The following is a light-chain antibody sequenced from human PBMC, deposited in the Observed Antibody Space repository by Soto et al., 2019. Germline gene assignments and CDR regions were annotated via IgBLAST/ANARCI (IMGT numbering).Light chain of an antibody. CDR3: HQFAGSPPWT. CDR2: GAS. J-gene: IGKJ1*01. V-gene: IGKV3-20*01. CDR1: QSVTSSF. Sequence: EIVLTQSPGTLSLSPGERATLSCRASQSVTSSFLAWYQQKPGQAPRLLLHGASSRATGIPDRFSGSGSGTDFTLTISRLEPEDFAVYYCHQFAGSPPWTFGQGTKVGI.